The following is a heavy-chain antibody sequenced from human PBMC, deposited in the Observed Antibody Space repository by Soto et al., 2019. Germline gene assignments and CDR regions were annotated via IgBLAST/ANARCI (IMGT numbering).Heavy chain of an antibody. J-gene: IGHJ4*02. CDR1: GFSFGDYA. CDR3: TRSGAGLPSEYLDC. D-gene: IGHD2-15*01. V-gene: IGHV3-49*04. Sequence: PGGSLRLSCTAFGFSFGDYAMNWVRQAPWKGLEWVGFIRSKAYGATPQYAASVKGRFAISRDDSTGIAYLQMSSLKAEDTAVYFCTRSGAGLPSEYLDCWGQRILVPVSS. CDR2: IRSKAYGATP.